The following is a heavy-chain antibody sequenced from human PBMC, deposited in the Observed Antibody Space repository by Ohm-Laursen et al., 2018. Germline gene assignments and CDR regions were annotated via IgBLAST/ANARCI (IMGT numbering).Heavy chain of an antibody. CDR3: ANRPGDPYYFDY. Sequence: SLRLSCAASGFTFSSYDMHWVRQATGKGLEWASAIGTAGDTYYPGSVKGRFTISRENAKNSLYLQMNSLRAGDTAVYYCANRPGDPYYFDYWGQGTLVTVSS. D-gene: IGHD1-26*01. J-gene: IGHJ4*02. CDR1: GFTFSSYD. V-gene: IGHV3-13*01. CDR2: IGTAGDT.